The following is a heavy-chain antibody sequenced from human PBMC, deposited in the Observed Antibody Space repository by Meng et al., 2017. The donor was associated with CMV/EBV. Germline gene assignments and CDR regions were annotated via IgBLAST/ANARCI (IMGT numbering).Heavy chain of an antibody. Sequence: GESLKIFCAASGFTFSSYSMNWVRQAPGKGLEWVSSISSSSSYIYYADSVKGRFTISRDNAKNSLYLQMNSLRAEDTAVYYCARDLLNPAVIRGFWSGHTSTNYYYYGMDVWGQGTTVTVSS. D-gene: IGHD3-3*01. CDR1: GFTFSSYS. CDR2: ISSSSSYI. V-gene: IGHV3-21*01. CDR3: ARDLLNPAVIRGFWSGHTSTNYYYYGMDV. J-gene: IGHJ6*02.